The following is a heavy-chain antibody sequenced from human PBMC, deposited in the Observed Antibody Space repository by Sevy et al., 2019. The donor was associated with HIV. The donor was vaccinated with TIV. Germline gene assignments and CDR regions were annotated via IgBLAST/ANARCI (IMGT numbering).Heavy chain of an antibody. Sequence: GGSLRLSCAASVFTFSSYWMSWVRQAPGKGLEWLATINLDGSETFYVDSVKGRFTISRHNPRKSVYLQMTSLSAEDTAVYYCARLFYGSAGYWGQGTLVTVSS. V-gene: IGHV3-7*01. CDR2: INLDGSET. CDR3: ARLFYGSAGY. D-gene: IGHD3-10*01. J-gene: IGHJ4*02. CDR1: VFTFSSYW.